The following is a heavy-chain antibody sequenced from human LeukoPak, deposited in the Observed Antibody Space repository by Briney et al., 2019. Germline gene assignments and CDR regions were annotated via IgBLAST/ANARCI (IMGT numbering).Heavy chain of an antibody. D-gene: IGHD3-10*01. J-gene: IGHJ4*02. CDR2: INPNSGGT. V-gene: IGHV1-2*02. CDR3: ARGYGSGLDFDY. CDR1: GGTFSSYA. Sequence: ASVKVSCKASGGTFSSYAISWVRQAPGQGLEWMGWINPNSGGTNYAQKFQGRVTMTRDTSISTAYMELSRLRSDDTAVYYCARGYGSGLDFDYWGQGTLVTVSS.